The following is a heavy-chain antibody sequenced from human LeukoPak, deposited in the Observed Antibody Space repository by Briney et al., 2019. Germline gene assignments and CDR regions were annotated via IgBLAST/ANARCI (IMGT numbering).Heavy chain of an antibody. CDR2: MNPNSGNT. CDR1: GYTFTSYD. J-gene: IGHJ5*02. Sequence: ASVKVSCKASGYTFTSYDIIWVRQATGQGLEWMGWMNPNSGNTGYAQKFQGRVTMTRNTSISTAYMELSSLRSEDTAVYYCARVRRKAYSYGPPNWFDPWGQGTLVTVSS. CDR3: ARVRRKAYSYGPPNWFDP. D-gene: IGHD5-18*01. V-gene: IGHV1-8*01.